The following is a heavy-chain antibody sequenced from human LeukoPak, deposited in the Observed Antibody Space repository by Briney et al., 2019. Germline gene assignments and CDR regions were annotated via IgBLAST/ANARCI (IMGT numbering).Heavy chain of an antibody. CDR3: TRRIDYGDYDY. CDR1: GYSFTSYW. V-gene: IGHV5-51*01. J-gene: IGHJ4*02. Sequence: GESLKISCKGSGYSFTSYWIDWVRQTPGKGLEWMGIINPLDSDTRYSPSFQGQVTFSADKSITTAYLQWSSLAASDTAMYYCTRRIDYGDYDYWGQGTLVTVSS. CDR2: INPLDSDT. D-gene: IGHD4-17*01.